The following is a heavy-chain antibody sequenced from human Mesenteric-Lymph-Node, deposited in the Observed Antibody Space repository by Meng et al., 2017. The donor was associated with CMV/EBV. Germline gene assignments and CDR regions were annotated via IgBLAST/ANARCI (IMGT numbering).Heavy chain of an antibody. D-gene: IGHD3-3*01. Sequence: ASVKVSCKASGYTFTSYDVNWVRQAPGKGLEWMGGFDPEDGETIYAQKFQGRVTMTRDTSISTAYMELSRLRSDDTAVYYCARARQDFGVVSYYYYGMDVWGQGTTVTVSS. CDR3: ARARQDFGVVSYYYYGMDV. J-gene: IGHJ6*02. CDR1: GYTFTSYD. CDR2: FDPEDGET. V-gene: IGHV1-2*02.